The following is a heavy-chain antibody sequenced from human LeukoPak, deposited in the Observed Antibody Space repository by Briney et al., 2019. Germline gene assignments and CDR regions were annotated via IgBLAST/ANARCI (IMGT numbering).Heavy chain of an antibody. J-gene: IGHJ4*02. D-gene: IGHD3-22*01. CDR3: ARAGEGDSSGYYYESPSDY. CDR1: GFTFSSYS. CDR2: ISSSSSTI. Sequence: PGGSLRLPCAASGFTFSSYSMNWVRQAPGKGLEWVSYISSSSSTIYYADSVKGRFTISRDNAKNSLYLQMNSLRDEDTAVYYCARAGEGDSSGYYYESPSDYWGQGTLVTVSS. V-gene: IGHV3-48*02.